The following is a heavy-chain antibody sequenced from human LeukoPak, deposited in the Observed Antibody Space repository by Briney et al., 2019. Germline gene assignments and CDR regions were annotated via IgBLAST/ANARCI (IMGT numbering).Heavy chain of an antibody. J-gene: IGHJ4*02. V-gene: IGHV3-23*01. D-gene: IGHD6-19*01. CDR2: ISGSGGST. CDR1: GFTFSSYA. Sequence: PGGSLRLSCAASGFTFSSYAMSWVRQAPGKGLEWVSAISGSGGSTYYADSGKGRFTISGDNSKNTLYLQMNSLRAEDTAVYYCAKVPYRYSSGWQDYWGQGTLVTVSS. CDR3: AKVPYRYSSGWQDY.